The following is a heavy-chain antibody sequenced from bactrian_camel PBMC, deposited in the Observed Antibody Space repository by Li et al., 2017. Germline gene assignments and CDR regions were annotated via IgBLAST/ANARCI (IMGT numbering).Heavy chain of an antibody. CDR2: INSSGGST. Sequence: VQLVESGGGLVQPGGSLRLSCAASGFTFDDYAMGWIRQAPGRGLEWVSDINSSGGSTNYADSVKGRFTIYRDNANNTLYLQMNSLKSEDTALYFCVTQGFGYWGQGTQVTVS. D-gene: IGHD3*01. CDR1: GFTFDDYA. V-gene: IGHV3-1*01. J-gene: IGHJ6*01. CDR3: VTQGFGY.